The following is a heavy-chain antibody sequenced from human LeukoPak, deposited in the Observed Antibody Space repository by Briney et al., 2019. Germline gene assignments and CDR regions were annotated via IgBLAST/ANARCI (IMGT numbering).Heavy chain of an antibody. V-gene: IGHV6-1*01. J-gene: IGHJ4*02. D-gene: IGHD3/OR15-3a*01. CDR1: GDSVSTYSGA. CDR2: TFYRSKWYY. CDR3: ARGFMDTKGYYFDF. Sequence: SQTLSLTCAISGDSVSTYSGAWNWIRQSPSRGLEWLGRTFYRSKWYYDYALSVKSRMTISPDTSKNQFSLQLSSLTPEDTAVYFCARGFMDTKGYYFDFWGQGALATASS.